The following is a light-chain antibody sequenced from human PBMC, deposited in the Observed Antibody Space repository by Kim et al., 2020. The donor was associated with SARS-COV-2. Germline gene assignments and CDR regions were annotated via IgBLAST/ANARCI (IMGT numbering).Light chain of an antibody. CDR2: QDS. Sequence: SYKLTQPPSVSVSPGQTASITCSGDKLGDKYACWYQQKPGQSPVLVIYQDSKRPSGIPERFSGSNSGNTATLTISGTQAMDEADYYCQAWDSSTNWVFGGGTQLTVL. CDR1: KLGDKY. V-gene: IGLV3-1*01. J-gene: IGLJ3*02. CDR3: QAWDSSTNWV.